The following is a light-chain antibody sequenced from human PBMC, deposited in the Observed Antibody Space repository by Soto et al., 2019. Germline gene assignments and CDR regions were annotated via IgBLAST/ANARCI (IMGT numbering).Light chain of an antibody. Sequence: QSALTQPPSVSGAPGQRVTISCTGSSSNIGAGYDVHWYQQLPGTAPKLLIYGNSNRPSGVPDRFSGSKSGTSASLAITGLQAGDEADYYCQSYDSSLSGSVVFGGGTKLTVL. CDR3: QSYDSSLSGSVV. CDR2: GNS. V-gene: IGLV1-40*01. CDR1: SSNIGAGYD. J-gene: IGLJ2*01.